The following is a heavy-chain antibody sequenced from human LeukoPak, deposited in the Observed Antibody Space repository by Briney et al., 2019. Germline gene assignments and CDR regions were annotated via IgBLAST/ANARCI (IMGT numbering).Heavy chain of an antibody. CDR1: GYTFTSYY. CDR3: AREGSDSSGYYRFDP. Sequence: ASVKVSCKASGYTFTSYYMHWVRQAPGQGLEWMGIINPSGGSTSYAQKFQGRDTMTRDTSTSTVYMELSSLRSEDTAVYYCAREGSDSSGYYRFDPWGQGTLVTVSS. CDR2: INPSGGST. J-gene: IGHJ5*02. V-gene: IGHV1-46*03. D-gene: IGHD3-22*01.